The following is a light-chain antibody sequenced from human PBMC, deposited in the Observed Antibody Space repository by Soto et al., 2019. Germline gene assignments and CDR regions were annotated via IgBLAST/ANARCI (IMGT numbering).Light chain of an antibody. CDR2: LNSDGSH. J-gene: IGLJ2*01. CDR3: QTWGTGIVV. CDR1: SEHSSYA. Sequence: QLVLTQSPSASASLGASVKFTCTLSSEHSSYAIAWHQQQPEKGPRYLMKLNSDGSHNKGDGIPDRFSGSSSGAERYLTISSLQSEDEADYYCQTWGTGIVVFGGGTNSPS. V-gene: IGLV4-69*01.